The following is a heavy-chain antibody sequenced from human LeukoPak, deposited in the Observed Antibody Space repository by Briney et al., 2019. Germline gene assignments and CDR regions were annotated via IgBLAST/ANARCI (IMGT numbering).Heavy chain of an antibody. D-gene: IGHD4-17*01. V-gene: IGHV4-59*08. CDR1: GGSISSYY. J-gene: IGHJ4*02. Sequence: SETLSLACTVSGGSISSYYWSWIRQPPGKGLEWIGYIYYSGSTNYNPSLKSRVTISVDTSKNQFSLKLSSVTAADTAGYYCARLSRDYRGNNYFDFWGQGTLVTVSS. CDR3: ARLSRDYRGNNYFDF. CDR2: IYYSGST.